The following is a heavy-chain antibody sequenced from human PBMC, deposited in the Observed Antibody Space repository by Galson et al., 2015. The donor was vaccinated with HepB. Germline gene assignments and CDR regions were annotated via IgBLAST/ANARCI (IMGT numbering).Heavy chain of an antibody. J-gene: IGHJ4*02. CDR1: GGSFSQFY. CDR3: ARGQRRLLWFEERPFDY. V-gene: IGHV4-34*01. CDR2: IHHSGGP. D-gene: IGHD3-10*01. Sequence: SETLSLTCAVYGGSFSQFYWSWIRQPPGKGLEWIGEIHHSGGPNYNPSLKRRVTISIDTSKSQLALKLTSVTAADTAMYYCARGQRRLLWFEERPFDYWGQGTLVTVSS.